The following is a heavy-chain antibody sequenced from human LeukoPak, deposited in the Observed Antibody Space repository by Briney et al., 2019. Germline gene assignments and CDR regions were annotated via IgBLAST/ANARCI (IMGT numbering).Heavy chain of an antibody. D-gene: IGHD3-16*01. J-gene: IGHJ4*02. CDR1: GGSISSGGYY. Sequence: SQTLSLTCTVSGGSISSGGYYWSWIRQHPGKGLEWIGYIYYSGSTYYNASLKSRVTISVDTSKNQLSLKLSSVTAADTAVYYCARRRAFGEGGSFDYWGQGILVTVSS. CDR2: IYYSGST. CDR3: ARRRAFGEGGSFDY. V-gene: IGHV4-31*03.